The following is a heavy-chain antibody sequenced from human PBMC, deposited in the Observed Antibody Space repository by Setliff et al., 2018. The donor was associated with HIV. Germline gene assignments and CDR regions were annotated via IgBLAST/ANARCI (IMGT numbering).Heavy chain of an antibody. Sequence: TSETLSLTCTASGGSISSSSYYWGWIRQPPGKGLEWIGSIYYSGSTYYNPSLKSRVTISVDTSKNQFSLKLSSVTAADTAVYYCARDQGRDGYKHFDYWGQGTLVTVSS. D-gene: IGHD5-12*01. J-gene: IGHJ4*02. V-gene: IGHV4-39*07. CDR2: IYYSGST. CDR1: GGSISSSSYY. CDR3: ARDQGRDGYKHFDY.